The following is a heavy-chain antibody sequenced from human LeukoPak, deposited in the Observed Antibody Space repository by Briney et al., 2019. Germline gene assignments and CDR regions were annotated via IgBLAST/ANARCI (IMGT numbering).Heavy chain of an antibody. CDR1: GGSINSYY. J-gene: IGHJ2*01. Sequence: SETLSLTCTVSGGSINSYYWSWIRQPPGKGLEWIGYIYYTGSTNYNPSLKSRVTVSLDTSNNQFSLDLTSVTAADTAVYYCARGISSWYRYFDLWGRGTLVTVSS. D-gene: IGHD6-13*01. CDR3: ARGISSWYRYFDL. V-gene: IGHV4-59*01. CDR2: IYYTGST.